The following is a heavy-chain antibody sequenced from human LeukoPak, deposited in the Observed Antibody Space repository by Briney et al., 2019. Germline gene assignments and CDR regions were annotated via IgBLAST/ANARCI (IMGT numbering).Heavy chain of an antibody. CDR3: ARDPPGVDAFDI. CDR2: IKQDGSEK. Sequence: GGSLRLSCAASGFTFSSYAMSWVRQAPGKGLEWVANIKQDGSEKYYVDSVKGRFTISRDNAKNSLYLQMNSLRAEDTAVYYCARDPPGVDAFDIWGQGTMVTVSS. V-gene: IGHV3-7*01. J-gene: IGHJ3*02. CDR1: GFTFSSYA.